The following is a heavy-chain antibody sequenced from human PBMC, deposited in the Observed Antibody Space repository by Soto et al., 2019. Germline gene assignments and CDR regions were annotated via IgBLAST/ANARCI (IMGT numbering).Heavy chain of an antibody. CDR3: ARGGERRGHSSSPHFDY. Sequence: AASVKVSCKASGGTFSSYASSWVRQAPGQGLEWMGGIIPIFGTANYAQKFQGRVTITADESTSTAYMELSSLRSEDTAVYYCARGGERRGHSSSPHFDYWGQGTLVTVSS. D-gene: IGHD6-6*01. CDR1: GGTFSSYA. V-gene: IGHV1-69*13. CDR2: IIPIFGTA. J-gene: IGHJ4*02.